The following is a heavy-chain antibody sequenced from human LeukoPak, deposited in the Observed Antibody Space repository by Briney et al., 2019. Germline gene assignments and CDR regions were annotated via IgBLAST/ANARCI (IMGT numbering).Heavy chain of an antibody. CDR1: GFTFSSYA. V-gene: IGHV3-23*01. Sequence: GGSLRLSCAASGFTFSSYAMSWVRQAPGKGLERVSAISGSGGSTYCADSVKGRFTISRDNSKNTLYLQMNSLRAEDTAVYYCAKDLFSSWTFDYWGQGTLVTVSS. CDR2: ISGSGGST. J-gene: IGHJ4*02. D-gene: IGHD6-13*01. CDR3: AKDLFSSWTFDY.